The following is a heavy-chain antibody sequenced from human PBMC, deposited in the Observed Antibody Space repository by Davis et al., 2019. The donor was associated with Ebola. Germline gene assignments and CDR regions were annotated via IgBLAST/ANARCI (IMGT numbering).Heavy chain of an antibody. J-gene: IGHJ5*02. CDR1: GGSISSGGYY. CDR2: IYYSGST. CDR3: AREGHYYDSSGPRWFDP. D-gene: IGHD3-22*01. Sequence: PSETLSLTCTVSGGSISSGGYYWSWIRQHPGKGLEWIGYIYYSGSTYYNPSLKSRVTISVDTSKNQFSLKLSSVTAADTAVYYCAREGHYYDSSGPRWFDPWGQGTLVTVSS. V-gene: IGHV4-31*03.